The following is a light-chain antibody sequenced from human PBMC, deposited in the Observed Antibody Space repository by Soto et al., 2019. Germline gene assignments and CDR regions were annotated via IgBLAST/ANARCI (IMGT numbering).Light chain of an antibody. V-gene: IGKV3-20*01. CDR2: GAS. CDR1: QSIDNNY. CDR3: QQYGNSRGT. Sequence: EIVLTHSPGTLSLSPGERATLSCRASQSIDNNYLAWYQQKPGQAPRLVIYGASTRAADIPGRFSASGSGTDFTLTISGLEPEDFAVYYCQQYGNSRGTFGQGTKVDIK. J-gene: IGKJ1*01.